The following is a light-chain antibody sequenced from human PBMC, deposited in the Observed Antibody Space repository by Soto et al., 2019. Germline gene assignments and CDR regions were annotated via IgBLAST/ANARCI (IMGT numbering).Light chain of an antibody. CDR3: SSYTTISTRV. J-gene: IGLJ1*01. Sequence: QSALTQPASVSGSPGQSITISCTGTSSVVGGYNYVSWYQQHPGKAPKLMIYDVSNRPSGISNRFSGSKSGNTASLTISGLQAEDEADYYCSSYTTISTRVFGTGTKVTVL. V-gene: IGLV2-14*03. CDR2: DVS. CDR1: SSVVGGYNY.